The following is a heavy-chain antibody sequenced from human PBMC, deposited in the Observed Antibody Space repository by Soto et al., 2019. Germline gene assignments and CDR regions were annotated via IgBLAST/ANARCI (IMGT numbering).Heavy chain of an antibody. D-gene: IGHD3-22*01. J-gene: IGHJ6*03. Sequence: SETLSLTCTVSGGSIIGYYWSWIRQPTGKGLEWIGYLYYSGTTNYNPSLKSRLTISVDTSKNQFSLKLSSVTAADTAVYYCARRIEVAAADGVGYYYYLDVWGKGTSVTVSS. V-gene: IGHV4-59*08. CDR3: ARRIEVAAADGVGYYYYLDV. CDR2: LYYSGTT. CDR1: GGSIIGYY.